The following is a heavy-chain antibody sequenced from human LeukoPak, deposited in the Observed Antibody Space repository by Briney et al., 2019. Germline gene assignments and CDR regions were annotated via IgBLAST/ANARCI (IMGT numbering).Heavy chain of an antibody. CDR1: GLTFSTSG. D-gene: IGHD3-3*01. V-gene: IGHV3-48*01. J-gene: IGHJ4*02. Sequence: PGGSLRLSCTASGLTFSTSGFNWVRQAPGKGLEWVSYISSSSSTIYYADSVRGRFTISRDNAKNSLYLQMNSLRAEDTAVYYCARGSLLRFLEWLLMGYWGQGTLVTVSS. CDR3: ARGSLLRFLEWLLMGY. CDR2: ISSSSSTI.